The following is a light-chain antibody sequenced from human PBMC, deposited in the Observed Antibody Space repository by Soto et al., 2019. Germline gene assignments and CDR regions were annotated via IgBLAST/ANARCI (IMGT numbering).Light chain of an antibody. CDR1: STDVGYYNY. CDR3: SSYTTSSTQV. Sequence: QSVLTQPASVSGSPGQSITISCTGTSTDVGYYNYVSWYQHHPGKAPKLIIYEVSNRPSGVSNRFSGSKSANSASLTISGLQAEDEADYYCSSYTTSSTQVFGGGTKLTVL. J-gene: IGLJ3*02. V-gene: IGLV2-14*01. CDR2: EVS.